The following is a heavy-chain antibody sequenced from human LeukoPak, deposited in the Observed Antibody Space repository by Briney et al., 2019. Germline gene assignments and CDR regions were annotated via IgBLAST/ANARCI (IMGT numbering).Heavy chain of an antibody. CDR1: GFSFTSYW. D-gene: IGHD2-21*01. CDR2: INSAGSSA. Sequence: GGSLRLSCAASGFSFTSYWMHWVRHVPGKGLMWVARINSAGSSASYGGSVQGRFTITRDNAKNTLYLQMSSLRVEDTGVYYCARDVWGDRDGFFDNWGQGTLVTVAS. J-gene: IGHJ4*02. CDR3: ARDVWGDRDGFFDN. V-gene: IGHV3-74*01.